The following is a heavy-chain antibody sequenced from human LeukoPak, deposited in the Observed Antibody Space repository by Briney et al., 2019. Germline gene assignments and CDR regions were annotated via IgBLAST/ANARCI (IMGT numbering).Heavy chain of an antibody. CDR1: GFTFSSYG. J-gene: IGHJ4*02. D-gene: IGHD3-22*01. CDR3: AKGFAYYYDSSGYQIDY. V-gene: IGHV3-30*18. CDR2: ISYDGSNK. Sequence: GRSLRLSCAASGFTFSSYGMHWVRQAPGKGLEWEAVISYDGSNKYYADSVKGRFTISRDNSKNTLYLQMNSLRAEDTAVYYCAKGFAYYYDSSGYQIDYWGQGTLVTVSS.